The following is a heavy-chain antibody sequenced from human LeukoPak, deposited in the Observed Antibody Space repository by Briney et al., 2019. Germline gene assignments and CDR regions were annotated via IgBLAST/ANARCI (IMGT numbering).Heavy chain of an antibody. CDR1: GFTFSSYE. J-gene: IGHJ4*02. CDR2: ISSSGSTI. Sequence: GGSLRLSCAASGFTFSSYEMNWIRQAPGKGLEWVSYISSSGSTIYYADSVKGRSTISRDNAKNSLYLQMNSLRAEDTAVYYCARDFWGSYVWGSYRFAFDYWGQGTLVTVSS. CDR3: ARDFWGSYVWGSYRFAFDY. V-gene: IGHV3-48*03. D-gene: IGHD3-16*02.